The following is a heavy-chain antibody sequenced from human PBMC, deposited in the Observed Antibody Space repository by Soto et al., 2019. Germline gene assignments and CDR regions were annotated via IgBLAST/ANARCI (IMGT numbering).Heavy chain of an antibody. Sequence: QVQLVQSGAEVKPPGSSVKVSCKASGGAFISYTINWVRQAPGRRLEWMGRIIPILNVTNYAQTFQGRVTITADTSTSPAYMELSSLRSEDTAVYFCAKGAGYFDYWGQGTLVTVSS. CDR2: IIPILNVT. CDR1: GGAFISYT. V-gene: IGHV1-69*02. CDR3: AKGAGYFDY. J-gene: IGHJ4*02.